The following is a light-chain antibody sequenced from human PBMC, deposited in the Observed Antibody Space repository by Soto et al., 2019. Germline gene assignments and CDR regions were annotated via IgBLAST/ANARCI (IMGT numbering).Light chain of an antibody. J-gene: IGKJ4*01. CDR1: QDIGSA. Sequence: IQLTQSPSSLSASVGDRVTITCRAGQDIGSALAWYQQRPGKAPKLLLYDASNLEAGVPSRFSGSGSGTDFTLTITSLRPADCATYYCQQFNGFPLTFVGGTKVQIK. CDR2: DAS. V-gene: IGKV1-13*02. CDR3: QQFNGFPLT.